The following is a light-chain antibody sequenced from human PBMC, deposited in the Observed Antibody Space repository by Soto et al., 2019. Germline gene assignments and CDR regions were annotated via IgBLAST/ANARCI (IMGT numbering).Light chain of an antibody. J-gene: IGKJ4*01. V-gene: IGKV3-15*01. Sequence: EIVMTQPPATLSVSPGERVTLSCRASQSVSTTLAWYQQTPGQSPRLLIYEASTRATGIPARFSGSGSGTEFTLTISSLQSEDSALYYCQQYNNWPSAFGGGTKVEIK. CDR2: EAS. CDR1: QSVSTT. CDR3: QQYNNWPSA.